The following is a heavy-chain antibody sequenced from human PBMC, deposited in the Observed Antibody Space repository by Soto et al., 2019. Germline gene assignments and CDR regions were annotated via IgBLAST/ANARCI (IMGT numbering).Heavy chain of an antibody. Sequence: SETLSLTCAVYGGPFSGYYWSWIRQPPGKGLEWIGEINHSGSTNYNPSLKSRVTISVDTSKNQFSLKLSSVTAADTAVYYCARGWAEAVAAAGTGTPYYYYYGMDVWGQGTTVTVSS. CDR2: INHSGST. CDR1: GGPFSGYY. CDR3: ARGWAEAVAAAGTGTPYYYYYGMDV. D-gene: IGHD6-13*01. V-gene: IGHV4-34*01. J-gene: IGHJ6*02.